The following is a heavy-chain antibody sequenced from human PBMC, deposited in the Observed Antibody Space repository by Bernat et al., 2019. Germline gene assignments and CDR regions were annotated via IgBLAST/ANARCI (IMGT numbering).Heavy chain of an antibody. CDR1: GFMFTKYA. V-gene: IGHV3-64*01. Sequence: EVELVESGGTLVQPGGSLRLSCAASGFMFTKYAMHRVRQAPGKGPEYLSSILGSGDSTQYANSVKGRFIISRDNSKNTLYLHMGSLRPDDMAVYYCARDKDGGYAFDHWGQGTLVTVSS. CDR3: ARDKDGGYAFDH. D-gene: IGHD5-12*01. J-gene: IGHJ4*02. CDR2: ILGSGDST.